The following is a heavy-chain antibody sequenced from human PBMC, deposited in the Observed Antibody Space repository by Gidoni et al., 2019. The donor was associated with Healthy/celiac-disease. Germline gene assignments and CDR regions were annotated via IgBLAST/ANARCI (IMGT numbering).Heavy chain of an antibody. V-gene: IGHV4-59*01. CDR3: ARDRSFGSSWYASDAFDI. Sequence: QVQLQDSGPGLVKPSETLSLTCTASGRPISSYYWSCIRQPPGKGLEWIGYIYYSGSTNYNPSLKSRVTISVDTSKNQFSLKLSSVTAADTAVYYCARDRSFGSSWYASDAFDIWGQGTMVTVSS. CDR1: GRPISSYY. D-gene: IGHD6-13*01. CDR2: IYYSGST. J-gene: IGHJ3*02.